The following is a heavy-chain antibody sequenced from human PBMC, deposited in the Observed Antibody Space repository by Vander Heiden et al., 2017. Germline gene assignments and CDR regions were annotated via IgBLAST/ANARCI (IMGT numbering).Heavy chain of an antibody. D-gene: IGHD3-9*01. V-gene: IGHV5-51*01. Sequence: EVQLVQSGAEVKKPGESLKISCKGSGYSFTIYWIGWVRQMPGKGLEWMGIIYPGDSDNRYSPSFQGQVTISADKSISTAYLQWSSLKASDTAMYYCARLRYFDWSQTGPFDYWGQGTLVTVSS. CDR2: IYPGDSDN. J-gene: IGHJ4*02. CDR3: ARLRYFDWSQTGPFDY. CDR1: GYSFTIYW.